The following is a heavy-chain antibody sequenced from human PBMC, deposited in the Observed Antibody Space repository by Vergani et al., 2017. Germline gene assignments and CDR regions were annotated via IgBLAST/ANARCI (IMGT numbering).Heavy chain of an antibody. V-gene: IGHV3-23*01. CDR3: AKEDFWSGYVPSGGLGY. Sequence: VQLQESGPGLVKPSETLSLTCTVSGGSISSYYWSWIRQPPGKGLEWVSAISGSGGSTYYADSVKGRFTISRDNSKNTLYLQMNSLRAEDTAVYYCAKEDFWSGYVPSGGLGYWGQGTLVTVSS. CDR2: ISGSGGST. J-gene: IGHJ4*02. CDR1: GGSISSYY. D-gene: IGHD3-3*01.